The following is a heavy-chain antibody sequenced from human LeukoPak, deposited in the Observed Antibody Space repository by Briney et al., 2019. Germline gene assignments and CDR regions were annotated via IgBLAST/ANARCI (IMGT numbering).Heavy chain of an antibody. CDR2: INHSGST. D-gene: IGHD3-10*01. CDR3: ARANPQRRERTYYYGSGSNYRSALPDY. Sequence: SQTLSLTCAVSGGSISSGGYSWSWIRQPPGKGLEWIGEINHSGSTNYNPSLKSRVTISVDTSKNQFSLKLSSVTAADTAVYYCARANPQRRERTYYYGSGSNYRSALPDYWGQGTLVTVSS. CDR1: GGSISSGGYS. J-gene: IGHJ4*02. V-gene: IGHV4-30-2*01.